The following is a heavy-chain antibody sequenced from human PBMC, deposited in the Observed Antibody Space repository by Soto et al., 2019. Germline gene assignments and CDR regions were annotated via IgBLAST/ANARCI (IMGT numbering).Heavy chain of an antibody. CDR1: GGTFSGCL. J-gene: IGHJ4*02. V-gene: IGHV4-34*08. CDR3: WCDLRFGEFDY. D-gene: IGHD3-10*01. Sequence: SEALSLPCAVYGGTFSGCLWGGIRQPPGKGLEWVGGINYSGSTYYNPSLKSRVTISVDTSKNQFSLKLSSVTAADTAVYYCWCDLRFGEFDYWGQGTPVTVSS. CDR2: INYSGST.